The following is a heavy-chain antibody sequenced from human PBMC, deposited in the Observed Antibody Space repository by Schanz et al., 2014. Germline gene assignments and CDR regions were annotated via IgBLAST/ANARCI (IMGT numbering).Heavy chain of an antibody. D-gene: IGHD2-2*01. CDR1: GFTFNNFG. J-gene: IGHJ4*02. CDR3: ARGRRGDCRRTSCTYYFDY. V-gene: IGHV3-21*01. Sequence: EVQLVESGGGLVKPGGSLRLSCAASGFTFNNFGMNWVRQAPGKGLEWVSCITGGSTTYTYYADSVRGRFTISRDNAKSSVYLQMNSLRAGDTAVYYCARGRRGDCRRTSCTYYFDYWGQGTLVTVSS. CDR2: ITGGSTTYT.